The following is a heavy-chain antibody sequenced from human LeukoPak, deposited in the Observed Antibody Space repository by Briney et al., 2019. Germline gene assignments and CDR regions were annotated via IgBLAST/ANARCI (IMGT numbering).Heavy chain of an antibody. Sequence: PGGSLRLSCAASGFTFSNYAMSWARQVPGKGLEWVSGIGDSGGSTYYADSVKGRFTISRDNSKNTLYLQMNSLRAEDTAIYYCAKRPHSGNYGFVMDVWGQGTTVTVFS. CDR1: GFTFSNYA. CDR2: IGDSGGST. D-gene: IGHD1-26*01. V-gene: IGHV3-23*01. CDR3: AKRPHSGNYGFVMDV. J-gene: IGHJ6*02.